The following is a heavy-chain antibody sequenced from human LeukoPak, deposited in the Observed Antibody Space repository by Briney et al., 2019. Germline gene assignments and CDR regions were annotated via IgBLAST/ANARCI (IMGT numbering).Heavy chain of an antibody. Sequence: PSETLSLTCSVSGDSISTSSYYWGWIRQPPGKGLEWIGTIYYSGSTYYNPSLTSRVTISVDTSKNQFSLKLSSVTAADTAVYYCARVPPLGAHYYGSKRTLTDYWGQGTLVTVSS. D-gene: IGHD3-10*01. J-gene: IGHJ4*02. CDR2: IYYSGST. CDR1: GDSISTSSYY. V-gene: IGHV4-39*01. CDR3: ARVPPLGAHYYGSKRTLTDY.